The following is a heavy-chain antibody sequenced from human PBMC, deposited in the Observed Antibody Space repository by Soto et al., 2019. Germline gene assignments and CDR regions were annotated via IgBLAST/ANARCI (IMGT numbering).Heavy chain of an antibody. CDR1: GFSFSTYG. CDR3: ARDFAPFLMRAYGYYYFHAMDV. D-gene: IGHD2-21*01. CDR2: LWFDGSNI. Sequence: QVQLVESGGGVVQPGRSLRLSCAASGFSFSTYGMHWVRQASGKGLEWVAVLWFDGSNIHYGASVKGRFTIARDNSKNTLYLQTNSLRDEDTAVYYCARDFAPFLMRAYGYYYFHAMDVWGQGTTVTVSS. J-gene: IGHJ6*02. V-gene: IGHV3-33*01.